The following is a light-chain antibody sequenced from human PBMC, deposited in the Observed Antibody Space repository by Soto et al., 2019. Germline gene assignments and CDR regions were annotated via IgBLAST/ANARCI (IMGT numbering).Light chain of an antibody. CDR3: TSYAGGNNV. J-gene: IGLJ1*01. V-gene: IGLV2-8*01. Sequence: QSVLTQPPSASGSPGQSVTISCTGTSSDVGGYNYVSWYQQHPGKVPKLMVYEVNKRPSGVPDRFSGSKSGNMASLTVSGLQAEAEADYYCTSYAGGNNVFGTGTNLTVL. CDR1: SSDVGGYNY. CDR2: EVN.